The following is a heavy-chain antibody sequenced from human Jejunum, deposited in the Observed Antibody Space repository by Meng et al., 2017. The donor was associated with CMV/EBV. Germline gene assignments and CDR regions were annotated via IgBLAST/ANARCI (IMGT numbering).Heavy chain of an antibody. CDR2: TYYRSKWYS. D-gene: IGHD6-13*01. J-gene: IGHJ4*02. V-gene: IGHV6-1*01. CDR1: GDSVSSNTVA. CDR3: ARGEDSSLDY. Sequence: QLQQHGPGLVKPSQPLSSPCSISGDSVSSNTVAWNWIRLSPSRGLEWLGRTYYRSKWYSEYTVSVRSRISITPDTSKNQFSLQLTSVTPDDTAVYYCARGEDSSLDYWGQGTLVTAPQ.